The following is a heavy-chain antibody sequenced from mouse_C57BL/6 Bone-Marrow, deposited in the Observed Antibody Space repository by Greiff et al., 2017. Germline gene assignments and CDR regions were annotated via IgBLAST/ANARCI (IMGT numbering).Heavy chain of an antibody. D-gene: IGHD1-1*01. V-gene: IGHV1-26*01. CDR2: INPNNGGT. Sequence: EVQLQQSGPELVKPGASVKISCKASGYTFTDYYMNWVKQSHGKSLEWIGDINPNNGGTSYNQKFKGKATLTVDKSSSTAYMELRSLTSEDSAVYYCARYYGSSYRYWYFDVWGTGTTVTVSS. CDR1: GYTFTDYY. CDR3: ARYYGSSYRYWYFDV. J-gene: IGHJ1*03.